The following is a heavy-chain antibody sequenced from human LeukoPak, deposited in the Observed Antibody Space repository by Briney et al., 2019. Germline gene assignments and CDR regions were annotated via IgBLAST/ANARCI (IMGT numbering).Heavy chain of an antibody. D-gene: IGHD3-3*01. CDR3: ARDHKGYYDFWSGYYNWYYYYMDV. J-gene: IGHJ6*03. CDR2: ISAYNGNT. CDR1: GYTFTSYG. Sequence: ASVKVSCKASGYTFTSYGISWVRQAPGQGLEWMGWISAYNGNTNYAQKLQGRVTMTTDTSTSTAYMELRSLRSDDTAVYYCARDHKGYYDFWSGYYNWYYYYMDVWGKGTTVTVSS. V-gene: IGHV1-18*01.